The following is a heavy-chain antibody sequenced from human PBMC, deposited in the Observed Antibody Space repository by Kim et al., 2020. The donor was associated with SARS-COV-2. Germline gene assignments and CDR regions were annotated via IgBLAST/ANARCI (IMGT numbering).Heavy chain of an antibody. V-gene: IGHV3-30*02. Sequence: KYYADTRKGRFTISRDNSKNVLYLQINSVRGEDTAVYYCAKESDAFDIWGQGTMVTVSS. CDR3: AKESDAFDI. CDR2: K. J-gene: IGHJ3*02.